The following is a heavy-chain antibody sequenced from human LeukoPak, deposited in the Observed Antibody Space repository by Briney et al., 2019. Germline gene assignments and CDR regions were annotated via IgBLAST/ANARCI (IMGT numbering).Heavy chain of an antibody. Sequence: PSFSQSLTCTDCGWSISSYYWCWIRQPAGKGLEWIGRIYTSGSTNYNPSLNSRVTMSVDTPKNQFSLKLSSVTAADTAAYYCARDSGIVAASYFDYWGQGTLVTVPS. V-gene: IGHV4-4*07. CDR3: ARDSGIVAASYFDY. D-gene: IGHD6-13*01. J-gene: IGHJ4*02. CDR2: IYTSGST. CDR1: GWSISSYY.